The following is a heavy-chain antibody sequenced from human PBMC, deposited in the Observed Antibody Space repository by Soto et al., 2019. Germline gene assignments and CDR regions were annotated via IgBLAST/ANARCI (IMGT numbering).Heavy chain of an antibody. Sequence: QVQLVESGGGVVQPGRSLRLSCAASAFTFSSYAMHWVRQAPGKGLEWVAVISYDGSNKYYADSVKGRFTISRDNSXITRYLQMNSLRVEDTAVYYCAKDPGYGDYADWFDPWGQGTLVTVSS. D-gene: IGHD4-17*01. J-gene: IGHJ5*02. CDR3: AKDPGYGDYADWFDP. CDR2: ISYDGSNK. CDR1: AFTFSSYA. V-gene: IGHV3-30*18.